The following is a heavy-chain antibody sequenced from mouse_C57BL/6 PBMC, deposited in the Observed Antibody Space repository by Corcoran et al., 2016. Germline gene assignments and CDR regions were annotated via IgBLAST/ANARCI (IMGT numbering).Heavy chain of an antibody. Sequence: QVQLQQSGAELVKPGASVKISYKASGYAFSSYWMNWVKQRPGKGLEWIGQIYPGDGDTNYNGKFKGKATLTADKSSSTAYMQLSSLTSEDSAVYFCARSPSYYGTHMDYWGQGTSVTVSS. J-gene: IGHJ4*01. CDR2: IYPGDGDT. V-gene: IGHV1-80*01. CDR3: ARSPSYYGTHMDY. D-gene: IGHD1-1*01. CDR1: GYAFSSYW.